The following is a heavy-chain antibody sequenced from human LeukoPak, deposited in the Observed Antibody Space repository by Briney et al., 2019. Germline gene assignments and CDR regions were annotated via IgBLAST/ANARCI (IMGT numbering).Heavy chain of an antibody. CDR2: IYSGGST. CDR3: ARLERDYYDSSGYYLY. V-gene: IGHV3-66*01. J-gene: IGHJ4*02. D-gene: IGHD3-22*01. CDR1: GFTVSSNY. Sequence: PGGSLRLSCAASGFTVSSNYMSWVRQAPGKGLEWVSVIYSGGSTYYADSVKGRFTISRDNAKNTLYLQMNSLRAEDTAVYYCARLERDYYDSSGYYLYWGQGTLVTVSS.